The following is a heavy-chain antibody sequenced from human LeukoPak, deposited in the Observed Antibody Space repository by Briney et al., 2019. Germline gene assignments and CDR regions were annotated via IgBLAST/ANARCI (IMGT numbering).Heavy chain of an antibody. CDR3: ARGSVDPGSFDI. Sequence: GGSLRLFCAASGFTFSDYYMSWFRQAPGKGLEWVSYISSSGSSIYYADSVKRRLTISRDNAKNSLYLQMNSLRAEDTAVYYCARGSVDPGSFDIWGQGTMVTVSS. CDR1: GFTFSDYY. J-gene: IGHJ3*02. V-gene: IGHV3-11*04. D-gene: IGHD3-10*01. CDR2: ISSSGSSI.